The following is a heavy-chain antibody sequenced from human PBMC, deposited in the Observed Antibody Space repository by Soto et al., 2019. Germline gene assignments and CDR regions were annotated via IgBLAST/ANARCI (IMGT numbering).Heavy chain of an antibody. Sequence: ASVKVSCKASGYTFTGYYMHWVRQAPGQGLEWMGWINPNSGGTNYAQKFQGRVTMTRDTSISTAYMELSRLRSDDTAVYYCARYAVTTREYYYYYCMDVWGQGTTVTVSS. CDR1: GYTFTGYY. D-gene: IGHD4-17*01. V-gene: IGHV1-2*02. J-gene: IGHJ6*02. CDR3: ARYAVTTREYYYYYCMDV. CDR2: INPNSGGT.